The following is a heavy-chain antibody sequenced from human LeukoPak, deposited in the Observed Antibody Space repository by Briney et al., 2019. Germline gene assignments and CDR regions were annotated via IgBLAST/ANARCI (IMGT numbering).Heavy chain of an antibody. CDR1: GFTFSSHG. D-gene: IGHD6-19*01. CDR3: AKDRWGAVASFDY. CDR2: IRYDGNNK. Sequence: GGSLRLSCAASGFTFSSHGMSWVRQAPGKGLEWVSVIRYDGNNKYYADSVKGRFTISRDNSKNTLYLQMNSLESEDTAVYYCAKDRWGAVASFDYWGQGTLVTVSS. V-gene: IGHV3-30*02. J-gene: IGHJ4*02.